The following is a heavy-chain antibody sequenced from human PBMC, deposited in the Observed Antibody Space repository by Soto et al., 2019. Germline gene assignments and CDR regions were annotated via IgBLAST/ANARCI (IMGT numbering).Heavy chain of an antibody. Sequence: GGSLRLCCAASGLTFCSYGMHWVRQAPGKGLEWVAVISYDGSNKYYADSVKGRFTISRDNPKNTLYLQMNSLRAEDTAVYYCAGGDYDFWSDYYTRVSGYYYYGMDVWGQGTTVTVSS. D-gene: IGHD3-3*01. CDR1: GLTFCSYG. CDR3: AGGDYDFWSDYYTRVSGYYYYGMDV. CDR2: ISYDGSNK. V-gene: IGHV3-30*03. J-gene: IGHJ6*02.